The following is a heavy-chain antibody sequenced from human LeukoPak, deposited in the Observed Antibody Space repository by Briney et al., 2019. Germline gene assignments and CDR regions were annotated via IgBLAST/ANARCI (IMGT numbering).Heavy chain of an antibody. CDR3: ARGMYYYDDSSGPLPGFDY. CDR1: GFTFSSYS. V-gene: IGHV3-21*01. J-gene: IGHJ4*02. D-gene: IGHD3-22*01. Sequence: GGSLRLSCAASGFTFSSYSMTWVRQAPGKGLEWVSSISSSSSYIYYADSVKGRFTISRDNAKNSLYLQMNSLRAEDTAVYNCARGMYYYDDSSGPLPGFDYWGQGTLVTVSS. CDR2: ISSSSSYI.